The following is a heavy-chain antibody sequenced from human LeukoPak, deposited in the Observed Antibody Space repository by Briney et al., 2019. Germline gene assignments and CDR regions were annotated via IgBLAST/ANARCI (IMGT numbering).Heavy chain of an antibody. CDR2: IYHSGST. CDR3: ARGEYGSGSYQFDY. J-gene: IGHJ4*02. V-gene: IGHV4-30-2*01. Sequence: SETLSLTCAVSGGSISSGGYSWSWIRQPPGKGLEWIGYIYHSGSTYYNPSLKSRVTISVDGSKNQFSLKLSSVTAADTAVYYCARGEYGSGSYQFDYWGQGTLVTVSS. CDR1: GGSISSGGYS. D-gene: IGHD3-10*01.